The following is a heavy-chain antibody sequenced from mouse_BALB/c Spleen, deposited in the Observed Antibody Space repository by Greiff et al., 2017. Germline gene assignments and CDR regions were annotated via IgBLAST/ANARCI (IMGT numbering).Heavy chain of an antibody. CDR3: ARGSGYYYYAMDY. Sequence: EVQLVESGGGLVKPGGSLKLSCAASGFTFSSYAMSWVRQTPEKRLEWVASISSGGSTYYPDSVKGRFTISRDNARNILYLQMSSLRSEDTAMYYCARGSGYYYYAMDYWGQGTSVTVSS. J-gene: IGHJ4*01. V-gene: IGHV5-6-5*01. D-gene: IGHD2-3*01. CDR2: ISSGGST. CDR1: GFTFSSYA.